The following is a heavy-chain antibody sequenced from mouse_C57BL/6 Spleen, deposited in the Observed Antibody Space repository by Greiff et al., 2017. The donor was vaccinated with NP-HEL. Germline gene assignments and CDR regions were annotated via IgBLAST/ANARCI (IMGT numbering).Heavy chain of an antibody. D-gene: IGHD4-1*01. CDR2: IYPGSGNT. V-gene: IGHV1-66*01. CDR3: AREELAGTKEPGWFAY. Sequence: XQLQQSGPELVKPGASVKISCKASGYSFTSYYIHWVKQRPGQGLEWIGWIYPGSGNTKYNEKFKGKATLTADTSSSTAYMQLSSLTSEDSAVYYCAREELAGTKEPGWFAYWGQGTLVTVSA. J-gene: IGHJ3*01. CDR1: GYSFTSYY.